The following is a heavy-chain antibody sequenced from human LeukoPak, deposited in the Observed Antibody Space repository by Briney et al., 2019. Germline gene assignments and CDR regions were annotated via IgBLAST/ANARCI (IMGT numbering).Heavy chain of an antibody. D-gene: IGHD2-2*01. J-gene: IGHJ4*02. V-gene: IGHV4-34*01. CDR3: ARRYCSTTSCYFDY. CDR1: GGSFSGYY. Sequence: TCAVYGGSFSGYYWSWIRQPPGKGLEWIGNIYHSGSTYYNPSLKRRVTISVDTSKNQFSLKLSSVTAADTAVYYCARRYCSTTSCYFDYWGQGTLVTVSS. CDR2: IYHSGST.